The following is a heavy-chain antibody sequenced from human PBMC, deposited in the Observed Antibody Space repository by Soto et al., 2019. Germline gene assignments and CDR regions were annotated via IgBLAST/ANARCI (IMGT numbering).Heavy chain of an antibody. V-gene: IGHV1-18*01. J-gene: IGHJ6*03. CDR1: GYTFTSYG. D-gene: IGHD3-10*01. Sequence: ASVKVSCKASGYTFTSYGISWVRQAPGQGLEWMGWISAYNGNTNYAQKLQGRVTMTTDTSTSTAYMELRSLRSDDTAVYYCARAILWFGETSPYYYYYYMDVWGKGTTVTVS. CDR3: ARAILWFGETSPYYYYYYMDV. CDR2: ISAYNGNT.